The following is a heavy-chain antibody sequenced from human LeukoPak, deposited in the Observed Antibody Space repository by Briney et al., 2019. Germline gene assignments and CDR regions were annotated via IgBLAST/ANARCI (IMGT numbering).Heavy chain of an antibody. Sequence: PSETLSLTCTVSGGSINSYYWSWIRQPPGKGLEWIGYISYSGSTNYNPSLKSRVTISLDTSKNQFLLKLSSVTAADTAVYYCARESPSYGLGWRAFDIWGQGTMVTVSS. CDR1: GGSINSYY. V-gene: IGHV4-59*01. CDR3: ARESPSYGLGWRAFDI. CDR2: ISYSGST. D-gene: IGHD5-18*01. J-gene: IGHJ3*02.